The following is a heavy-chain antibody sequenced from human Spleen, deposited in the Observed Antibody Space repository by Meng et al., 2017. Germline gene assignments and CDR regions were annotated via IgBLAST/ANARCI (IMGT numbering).Heavy chain of an antibody. CDR1: GDSVSSNSAA. CDR2: TYYRSKWYN. D-gene: IGHD2-15*01. V-gene: IGHV6-1*01. J-gene: IGHJ4*02. Sequence: VQLQQSGPGLGKPLQTLSLPCAISGDSVSSNSAAWNWIRQSPSRGLEWLGRTYYRSKWYNDYAGSVKSRITVNPDTSKNQFSLLLNSVTPEDTAVYYCARQKDGGLAFWGQGTLVTVSS. CDR3: ARQKDGGLAF.